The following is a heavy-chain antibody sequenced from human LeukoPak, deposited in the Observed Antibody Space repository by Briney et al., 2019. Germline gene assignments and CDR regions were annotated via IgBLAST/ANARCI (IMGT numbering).Heavy chain of an antibody. CDR3: ARPSPPGDGYNPCDY. D-gene: IGHD5-24*01. V-gene: IGHV3-23*01. CDR1: GFTFSSNA. CDR2: ISVSGDT. J-gene: IGHJ4*02. Sequence: GGSLRLSCAASGFTFSSNAMSWVRQAPGKGLDWVSAISVSGDTFYADSVKGRSTISRDNSKNTVYLQMNSLRTEDTAVYYYARPSPPGDGYNPCDYWGPGALVIVSS.